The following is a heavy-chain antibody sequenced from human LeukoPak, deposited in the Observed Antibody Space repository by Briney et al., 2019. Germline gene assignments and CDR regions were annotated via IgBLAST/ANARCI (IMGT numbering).Heavy chain of an antibody. D-gene: IGHD5-12*01. J-gene: IGHJ4*02. CDR1: GDTFSSNSAA. V-gene: IGHV6-1*03. CDR2: TYYRYKWYN. Sequence: SQTLSLTCAISGDTFSSNSAAWNWISQSPSRGLEWLGRTYYRYKWYNDYAVSVKSCITMHPDTSKNQFSLQMNSVTPEDTAVYYGASGSSGYHNAGGKGTLVTVSS. CDR3: ASGSSGYHNA.